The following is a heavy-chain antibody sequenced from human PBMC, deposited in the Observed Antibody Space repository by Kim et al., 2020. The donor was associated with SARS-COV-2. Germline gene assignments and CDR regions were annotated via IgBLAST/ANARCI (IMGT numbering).Heavy chain of an antibody. J-gene: IGHJ4*02. CDR3: ASGVGTTDSTGNYFAY. Sequence: DSVKGRFTITRDKAKNSLYLQMSSVRAEDTAVYYCASGVGTTDSTGNYFAYWGQGVLVAVSS. D-gene: IGHD1-26*01. V-gene: IGHV3-11*06.